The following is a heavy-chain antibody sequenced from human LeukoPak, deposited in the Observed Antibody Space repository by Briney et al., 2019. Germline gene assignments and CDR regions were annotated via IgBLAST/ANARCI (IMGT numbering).Heavy chain of an antibody. CDR3: ARTTREYCSSTSCYYLDY. J-gene: IGHJ4*02. CDR1: GGSISSYY. V-gene: IGHV4-59*08. D-gene: IGHD2-2*01. Sequence: NTSETLSLTCTVSGGSISSYYWSWIRQPPGKGLEWIGYIYYSGSTNYNPSLKSRVTISVDTSKNQFSLKLSSVTAADTAVYYCARTTREYCSSTSCYYLDYWGQGTLVTVSS. CDR2: IYYSGST.